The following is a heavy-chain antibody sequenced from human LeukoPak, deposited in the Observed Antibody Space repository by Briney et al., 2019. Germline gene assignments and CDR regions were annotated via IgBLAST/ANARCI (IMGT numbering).Heavy chain of an antibody. D-gene: IGHD6-19*01. CDR2: IIPILGIA. J-gene: IGHJ4*02. Sequence: SVKVSCKASGGTFSSYAISWVRQAPGQGLEWMGRIIPILGIANYAQKFQGRVTITADKSPSTAYMELSSLRSEDTAVYYCARASQEAGIDYWGQGTLVTVSS. V-gene: IGHV1-69*04. CDR1: GGTFSSYA. CDR3: ARASQEAGIDY.